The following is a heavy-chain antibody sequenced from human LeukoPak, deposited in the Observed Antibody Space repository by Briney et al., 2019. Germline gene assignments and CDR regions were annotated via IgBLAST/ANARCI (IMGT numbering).Heavy chain of an antibody. D-gene: IGHD3-22*01. CDR2: INSDGSST. CDR1: GFTFSSYW. J-gene: IGHJ4*02. V-gene: IGHV3-74*01. CDR3: ARETSGYFDY. Sequence: QTGGSLRLSCAASGFTFSSYWMHWVRQAPGEGLVWVSRINSDGSSTSYADSVKGRFTISRDNAKNTLYLQMNSLRAEDTAVYYCARETSGYFDYWGQGTLVTVSS.